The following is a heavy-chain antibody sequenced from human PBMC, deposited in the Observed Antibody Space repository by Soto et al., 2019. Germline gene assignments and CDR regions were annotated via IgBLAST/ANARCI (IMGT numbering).Heavy chain of an antibody. V-gene: IGHV3-30-3*01. J-gene: IGHJ6*02. CDR2: ISHDGSNE. CDR3: ARGTTTSAFSGMDV. CDR1: GFTFSSHA. Sequence: QVQLVESGGGVVQPGRSLRLSCAASGFTFSSHAMNWVRQAPGKGLEWVAVISHDGSNEYNSESVKGRFTISRDNSKNTLSLQMNSLRAEDTAMYFCARGTTTSAFSGMDVWGQGTTVTVSS. D-gene: IGHD1-1*01.